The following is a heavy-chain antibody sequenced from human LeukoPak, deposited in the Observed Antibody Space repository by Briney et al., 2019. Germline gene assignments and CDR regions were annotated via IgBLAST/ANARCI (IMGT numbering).Heavy chain of an antibody. CDR3: ARGPGVDFWSSFPNGFDP. CDR2: IYYSGST. V-gene: IGHV4-59*01. CDR1: GGSISSYY. D-gene: IGHD3-3*01. J-gene: IGHJ5*02. Sequence: SETLSLTCTVSGGSISSYYWSWIRQPPGKGLELIWDIYYSGSTNYNPSLKSRVTISVDTSKNQFSLKLSSVPAADTAVYYCARGPGVDFWSSFPNGFDPWGQGTLVTVSS.